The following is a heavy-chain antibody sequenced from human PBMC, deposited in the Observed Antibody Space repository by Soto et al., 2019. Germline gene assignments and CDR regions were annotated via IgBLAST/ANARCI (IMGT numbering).Heavy chain of an antibody. Sequence: QVQLVQSGAEVKKPGSSVKVSCKASGGTFSSYAISWVRQAPGQGLEWMGGIIPIFGTANYAQKFQGRVTITADESTSTAYMELSSLRSEDTAVYSCASASEGIEGYNQPWGGGYWGQGTLGTVAS. CDR3: ASASEGIEGYNQPWGGGY. V-gene: IGHV1-69*01. CDR1: GGTFSSYA. CDR2: IIPIFGTA. J-gene: IGHJ4*02. D-gene: IGHD3-16*01.